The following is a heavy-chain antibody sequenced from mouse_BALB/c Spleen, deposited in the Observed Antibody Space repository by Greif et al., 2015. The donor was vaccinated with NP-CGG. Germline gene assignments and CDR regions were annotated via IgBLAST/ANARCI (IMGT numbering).Heavy chain of an antibody. D-gene: IGHD2-3*01. CDR1: GFTFSSYA. CDR2: ISSGGSYT. V-gene: IGHV5-9-3*01. J-gene: IGHJ4*01. CDR3: ARHVGYDGYRMDY. Sequence: EVKLVESGGGLVKPGGSLKLSCAASGFTFSSYAMSWVRQTPEKRLEWVATISSGGSYTYYPDSVKGRFTISRDNAKNTLSLQMSSLRSEDTAMYYCARHVGYDGYRMDYWGQGTSVTVSS.